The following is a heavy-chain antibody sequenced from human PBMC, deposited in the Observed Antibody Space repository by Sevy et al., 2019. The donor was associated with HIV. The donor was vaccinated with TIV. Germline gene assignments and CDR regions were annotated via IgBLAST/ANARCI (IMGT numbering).Heavy chain of an antibody. J-gene: IGHJ4*02. V-gene: IGHV4-30-2*01. CDR1: GGSISSGGYS. D-gene: IGHD3-3*01. CDR2: IYHSGSS. Sequence: SETLSLTCAVSGGSISSGGYSWSWIRQQPGKGLEWIRYIYHSGSSYYNPSLKSRVTISVDRSKNQFSLKLSSVTAADTAVYYCARALSDFWSGYYQPTFDYWGQGTLVTVSS. CDR3: ARALSDFWSGYYQPTFDY.